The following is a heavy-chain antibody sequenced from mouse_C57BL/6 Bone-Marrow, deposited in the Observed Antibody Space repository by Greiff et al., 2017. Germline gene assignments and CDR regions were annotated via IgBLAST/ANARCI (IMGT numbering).Heavy chain of an antibody. D-gene: IGHD1-1*01. Sequence: VQLQQSGAELVRPGASVKLSCTASGFNIKADYMHWVKQRPEQGLEWIGWIDPENGDTEYASKFQGKATITADTSSNTAYLQLSSLTSEDTAVYYCTVLLRSYWGQGTMVTVSA. CDR2: IDPENGDT. CDR3: TVLLRSY. V-gene: IGHV14-4*01. CDR1: GFNIKADY. J-gene: IGHJ3*01.